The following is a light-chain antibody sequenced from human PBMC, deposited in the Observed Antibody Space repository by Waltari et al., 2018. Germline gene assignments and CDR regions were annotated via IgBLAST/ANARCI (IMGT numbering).Light chain of an antibody. CDR1: QVISNY. CDR3: QKYDSVPLT. V-gene: IGKV1-27*01. J-gene: IGKJ3*01. CDR2: AAS. Sequence: DIQMTQSPSSLSASVGDRVPITCRASQVISNYLAWYQQKPGKGPKLLIYAASTLQSGVPSRVSGSVSGTDFTLTISSLQPEDVATYYCQKYDSVPLTFGPGTKVDIK.